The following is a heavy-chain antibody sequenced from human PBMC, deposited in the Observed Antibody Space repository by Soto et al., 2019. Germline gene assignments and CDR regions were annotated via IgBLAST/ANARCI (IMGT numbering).Heavy chain of an antibody. J-gene: IGHJ4*02. CDR1: GFTFSSYW. CDR2: INSDGSRT. V-gene: IGHV3-74*01. D-gene: IGHD2-2*01. CDR3: ARVRYCDSTNCLSYFDD. Sequence: GGSLRLSCAAPGFTFSSYWMHWVRQAPGKGLVWVSRINSDGSRTTYADSVKGRFTISRDNAKNTLYLQMNSLRAEDTAVYYCARVRYCDSTNCLSYFDDWGQGSLVTVSS.